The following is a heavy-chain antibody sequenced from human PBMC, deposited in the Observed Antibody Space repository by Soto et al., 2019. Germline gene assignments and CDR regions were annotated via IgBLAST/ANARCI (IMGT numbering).Heavy chain of an antibody. J-gene: IGHJ3*02. CDR3: ARVREDYDYVWGSYRYRDAFDI. CDR1: GFTFSSYS. D-gene: IGHD3-16*02. CDR2: ISSSSSYI. Sequence: GESLKISCAASGFTFSSYSMNWVRQAPGKGLEWVSSISSSSSYIYYADSVKGRFTISRDNAKNSLYLQMNSLRAEDTAVYYCARVREDYDYVWGSYRYRDAFDIWGQGTMVTVSS. V-gene: IGHV3-21*01.